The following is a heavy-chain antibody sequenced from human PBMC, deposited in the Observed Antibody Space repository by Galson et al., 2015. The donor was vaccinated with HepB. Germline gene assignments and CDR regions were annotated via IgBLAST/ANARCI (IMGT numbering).Heavy chain of an antibody. D-gene: IGHD6-13*01. V-gene: IGHV3-30*18. CDR2: ISYDGNNQ. CDR3: AKGSSSSLPLNWFDP. CDR1: GFTFSSYG. J-gene: IGHJ5*02. Sequence: SLRLSCAASGFTFSSYGIHWVRQAPGKGLEWVAIISYDGNNQYYADSVKGRFAISRDNSKNTLYLQMNSLRTEDTAVYYCAKGSSSSLPLNWFDPWGQGTLVTVSS.